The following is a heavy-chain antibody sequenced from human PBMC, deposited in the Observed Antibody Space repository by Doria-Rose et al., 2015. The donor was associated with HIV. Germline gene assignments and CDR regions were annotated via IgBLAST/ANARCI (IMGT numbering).Heavy chain of an antibody. D-gene: IGHD6-13*01. CDR1: GVSLSSPGMG. CDR3: ARIKSSRWYHKYYFDF. CDR2: IFSDDER. V-gene: IGHV2-26*01. Sequence: QDSGPVLVKPTETLTLTCTVSGVSLSSPGMGVSWTRQPPGKALEWLANIFSDDERSYKTSLKSRLTISRGTSKSQVVLTMTDINPVDTATYYCARIKSSRWYHKYYFDFWGQGTLVIVSA. J-gene: IGHJ4*02.